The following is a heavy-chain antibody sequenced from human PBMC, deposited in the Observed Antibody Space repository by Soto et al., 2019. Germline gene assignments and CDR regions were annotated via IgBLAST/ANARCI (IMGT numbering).Heavy chain of an antibody. CDR1: GGSFSGYY. CDR2: INHSGST. V-gene: IGHV4-34*01. CDR3: ARGYSGSYPYYYYGMDV. Sequence: SETLSLTCAVYGGSFSGYYWSWIRRPPGKGLEWIGEINHSGSTNYNPSLKSRVTISVDTSKNQFSLKLSSVTAADTAVYYCARGYSGSYPYYYYGMDVWGQGTTVTVS. D-gene: IGHD1-26*01. J-gene: IGHJ6*02.